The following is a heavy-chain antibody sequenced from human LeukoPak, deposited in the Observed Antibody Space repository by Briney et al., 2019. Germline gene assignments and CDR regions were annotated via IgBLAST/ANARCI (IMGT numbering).Heavy chain of an antibody. CDR3: ARGSQDPGAFDI. J-gene: IGHJ3*02. D-gene: IGHD2-15*01. Sequence: SETLSLTCTVSGGSISSSSYYWGWVRQPPGKGLEWIGSIYYSGSTYYHPSLKSRVTISVDTSKNQFSLKLSSVTAADTAVYYCARGSQDPGAFDIWGQGTMVTVSS. CDR1: GGSISSSSYY. V-gene: IGHV4-39*07. CDR2: IYYSGST.